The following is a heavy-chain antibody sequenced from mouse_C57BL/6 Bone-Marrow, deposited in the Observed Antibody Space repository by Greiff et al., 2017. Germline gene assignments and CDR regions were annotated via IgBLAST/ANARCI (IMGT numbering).Heavy chain of an antibody. CDR2: INPSSGYT. J-gene: IGHJ2*01. V-gene: IGHV1-7*01. Sequence: VQLQQSGAELAKPGASVKLSCKASGYTFTSYWMPWVKQRPGQGLEWIGYINPSSGYTKYNQKFKAKATLTADKSSSTAYMQLSSLTYEDSAVYYCAKEATVVAPFDYGGQGTTLTVSS. CDR3: AKEATVVAPFDY. CDR1: GYTFTSYW. D-gene: IGHD1-1*01.